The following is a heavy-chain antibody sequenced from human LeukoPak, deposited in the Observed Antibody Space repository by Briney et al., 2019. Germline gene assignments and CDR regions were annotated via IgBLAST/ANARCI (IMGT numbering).Heavy chain of an antibody. CDR3: ARDRKYSSGWYWFDP. Sequence: GGSLRLSCAASGFTFSSYGMHWVRQAPGKGLEWVAVIWYDGSNKYYADPVKGRFTISRDNSKTTLYLQMNSLRAEDTAVYYCARDRKYSSGWYWFDPWGQGTLVTVSS. CDR1: GFTFSSYG. V-gene: IGHV3-33*01. CDR2: IWYDGSNK. D-gene: IGHD6-19*01. J-gene: IGHJ5*02.